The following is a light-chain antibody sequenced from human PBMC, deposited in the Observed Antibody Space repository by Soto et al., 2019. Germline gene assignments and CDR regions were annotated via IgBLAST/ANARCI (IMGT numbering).Light chain of an antibody. CDR2: AAS. CDR1: QSISSY. J-gene: IGKJ5*01. V-gene: IGKV1-39*01. Sequence: DIQMTQSPSSLSASVGDRVTITCLASQSISSYLNWYQQKPGKAPKLLIYAASSLQSGVPSRFSGSGSGTDFTLTISSLQPEDFATYYCQQSYSTPLITFGQGTRLEMK. CDR3: QQSYSTPLIT.